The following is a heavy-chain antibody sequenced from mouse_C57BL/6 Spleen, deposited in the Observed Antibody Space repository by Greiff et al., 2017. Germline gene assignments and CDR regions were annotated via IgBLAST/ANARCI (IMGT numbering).Heavy chain of an antibody. J-gene: IGHJ3*01. CDR3: ARQDDGYYGAY. Sequence: EVMLVESGGDLVKPGGSLKLSCAASGFTFSSYGMSWVRQTPDKRLEWVATISSGGSYTYYPDSVKGRFTISRDNAKNTLYLQMSSLKSEDTAMYYCARQDDGYYGAYWGQGTLVTVSA. CDR1: GFTFSSYG. D-gene: IGHD2-3*01. CDR2: ISSGGSYT. V-gene: IGHV5-6*01.